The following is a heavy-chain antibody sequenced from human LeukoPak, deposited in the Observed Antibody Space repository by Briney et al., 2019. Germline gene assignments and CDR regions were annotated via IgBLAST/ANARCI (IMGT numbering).Heavy chain of an antibody. V-gene: IGHV3-21*01. CDR1: GFTFSSYS. J-gene: IGHJ4*02. CDR2: ISSSSSYI. CDR3: ASRTRGYSGYDSETDY. D-gene: IGHD5-12*01. Sequence: GGSLRLSCAASGFTFSSYSMNWVRQAPGKGLEWVSSISSSSSYIYYADSVKGRLTISRDNAKNSLYLQMNSLRAEDTAVYYCASRTRGYSGYDSETDYWGQGTLVTVSS.